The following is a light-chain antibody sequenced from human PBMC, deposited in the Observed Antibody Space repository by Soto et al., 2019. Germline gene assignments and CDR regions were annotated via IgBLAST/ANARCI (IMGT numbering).Light chain of an antibody. CDR3: HQYAYSPGT. V-gene: IGKV3-20*01. CDR2: NGS. J-gene: IGKJ1*01. Sequence: EIVLTQSPGTLSLSPGERATLSCRASQSVGRNYLAWYQQKPGQAPRLLIYNGSNRATGIPDTFSGSGSGTDFTLTISRLEPEDFAVYYCHQYAYSPGTFGQGTKVEIK. CDR1: QSVGRNY.